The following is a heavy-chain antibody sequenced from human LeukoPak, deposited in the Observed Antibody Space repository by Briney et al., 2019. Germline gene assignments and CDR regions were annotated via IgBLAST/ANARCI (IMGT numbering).Heavy chain of an antibody. J-gene: IGHJ5*02. V-gene: IGHV4-39*02. Sequence: SETLSLTCTVSGGSISSSGYYWGWIPQPPGKGLEWLGCIYYSGSTYYNPSLKSRVTISVDTYKNQFSLKLSSVAAADTAVYYCARDPTAAGKGAWFDPWGEGTLVTVSS. CDR1: GGSISSSGYY. CDR3: ARDPTAAGKGAWFDP. D-gene: IGHD6-13*01. CDR2: IYYSGST.